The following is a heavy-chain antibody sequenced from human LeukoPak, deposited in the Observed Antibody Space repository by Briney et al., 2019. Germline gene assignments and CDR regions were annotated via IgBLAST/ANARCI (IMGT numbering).Heavy chain of an antibody. CDR1: GFTFSSYG. D-gene: IGHD3-22*01. V-gene: IGHV3-33*01. CDR2: IWYDGSNK. Sequence: GRSLRLSCAASGFTFSSYGMHWVRQAPGKGLEWVAVIWYDGSNKYYADSVKGRFTISRDNAKNSLYLQMNSLRAEDTAVYYCARVEYYYYDSSGYFDYWGQGTLVTVSS. J-gene: IGHJ4*02. CDR3: ARVEYYYYDSSGYFDY.